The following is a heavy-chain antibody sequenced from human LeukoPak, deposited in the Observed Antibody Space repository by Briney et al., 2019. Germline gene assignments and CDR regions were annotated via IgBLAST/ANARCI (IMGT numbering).Heavy chain of an antibody. V-gene: IGHV1-24*01. Sequence: ASVKVSCKVSGYTLIELSMHWVRQAPGKGLEWMGGFDPEDAETIYAQKFQGRVTMTEDTSTGTAYTQLSSLRSEDTAVYYCATVHRFGELTFDYWGQGTLVTVSS. CDR2: FDPEDAET. CDR1: GYTLIELS. CDR3: ATVHRFGELTFDY. J-gene: IGHJ4*02. D-gene: IGHD3-10*01.